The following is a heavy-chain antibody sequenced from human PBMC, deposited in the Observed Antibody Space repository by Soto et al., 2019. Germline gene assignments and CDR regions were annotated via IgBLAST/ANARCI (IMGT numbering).Heavy chain of an antibody. Sequence: PGGSLRLSCAASGFTFSSYSMNWVRQAPGKGLEWVSYISSSSSTIYYADSVKGRFTISRDNAKNSLYLQMNSLRAEDTAVYYCARLLDSRVPVWGQGTTVTVSS. CDR3: ARLLDSRVPV. CDR2: ISSSSSTI. D-gene: IGHD1-1*01. V-gene: IGHV3-48*01. J-gene: IGHJ6*02. CDR1: GFTFSSYS.